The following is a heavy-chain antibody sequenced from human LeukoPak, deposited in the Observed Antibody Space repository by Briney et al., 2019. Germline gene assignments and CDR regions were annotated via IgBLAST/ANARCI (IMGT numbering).Heavy chain of an antibody. Sequence: PSETLSLTCAVYGGSFSGYYWSWIRQPPGKGLEWIGEINHSGSTNYNPSLKSRVTISVDTSKNQFSLKLSSVTAADTAVYYCARGEPLGYCSGGSCYPRAEYFQHWGQGPLVPVSS. V-gene: IGHV4-34*01. CDR1: GGSFSGYY. CDR3: ARGEPLGYCSGGSCYPRAEYFQH. D-gene: IGHD2-15*01. J-gene: IGHJ1*01. CDR2: INHSGST.